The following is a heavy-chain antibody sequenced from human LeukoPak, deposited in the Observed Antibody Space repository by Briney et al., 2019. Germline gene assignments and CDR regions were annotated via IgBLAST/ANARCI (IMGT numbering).Heavy chain of an antibody. V-gene: IGHV3-23*01. Sequence: GGSLRLSCAASGFTFSSYTMRWVRQAPGKGLEWVSSVTGSGDSTYADSVRGRFTVSRDNSKNTVYLQMNSLRAEDTAVYFCARRYNSYYFDYWGQGTLVTVSS. CDR2: VTGSGDST. J-gene: IGHJ4*02. CDR3: ARRYNSYYFDY. CDR1: GFTFSSYT. D-gene: IGHD1-20*01.